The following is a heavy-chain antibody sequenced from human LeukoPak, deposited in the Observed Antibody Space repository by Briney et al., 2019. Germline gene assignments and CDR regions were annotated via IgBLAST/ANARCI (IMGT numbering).Heavy chain of an antibody. CDR1: GYTFTGYY. CDR2: INPNSGGT. D-gene: IGHD4-17*01. CDR3: ARGAYGDYAVDY. J-gene: IGHJ4*02. Sequence: ASVKVSCKASGYTFTGYYMHWVQQAPGQGLEWMGWINPNSGGTNYAQKFQGRVTMTRDTSISTAYMELSRLRSDDTAVYYCARGAYGDYAVDYWGQGTLVTVSS. V-gene: IGHV1-2*02.